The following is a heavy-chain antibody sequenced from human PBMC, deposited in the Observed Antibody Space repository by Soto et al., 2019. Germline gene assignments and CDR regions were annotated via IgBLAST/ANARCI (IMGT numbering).Heavy chain of an antibody. V-gene: IGHV3-48*03. D-gene: IGHD3-10*01. CDR3: ARDHYRYYGSGSYYNYFDY. CDR2: ISSSGSTI. Sequence: PGGSLRLSCAASGFTFSSYEMNWVRQAPGKGLEWVSYISSSGSTIYYADSVKGRFTISRDNAKNSLYLQMNSLRAEDTAVYYCARDHYRYYGSGSYYNYFDYWGQGTLVTVPS. J-gene: IGHJ4*02. CDR1: GFTFSSYE.